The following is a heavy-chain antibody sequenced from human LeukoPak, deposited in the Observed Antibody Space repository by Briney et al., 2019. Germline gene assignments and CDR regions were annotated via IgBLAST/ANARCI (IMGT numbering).Heavy chain of an antibody. CDR2: IRSDGSTS. D-gene: IGHD4-17*01. V-gene: IGHV3-30*02. CDR1: GFTFSSYS. CDR3: VKDHGAYDLDS. Sequence: GGSLRLSCAASGFTFSSYSMHWVRQAPGKGLQWVSHIRSDGSTSYCADAVKGRFTISRDNSKNTLYLQMNSLRPEDTAIYFCVKDHGAYDLDSWGQGTLVTVSS. J-gene: IGHJ4*02.